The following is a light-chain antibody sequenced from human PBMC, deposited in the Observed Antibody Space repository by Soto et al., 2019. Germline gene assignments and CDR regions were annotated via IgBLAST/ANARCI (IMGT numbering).Light chain of an antibody. CDR1: QSVSSN. CDR2: GAS. V-gene: IGKV3D-15*01. J-gene: IGKJ2*02. CDR3: QQYNNWPPGT. Sequence: EIVMTQSPATLSVSPGERAALSCRVSQSVSSNLAWYQHKPGQAPRLPIYGASTRATGIPARFSGSGSGTEFTLTISSLQSEDFAVYYCQQYNNWPPGTFGQGTKLEI.